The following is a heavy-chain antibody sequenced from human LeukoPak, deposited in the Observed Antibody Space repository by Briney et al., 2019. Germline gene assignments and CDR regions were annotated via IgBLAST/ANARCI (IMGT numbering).Heavy chain of an antibody. CDR3: ARGGGLLWFGELFQYNWFDP. J-gene: IGHJ5*02. D-gene: IGHD3-10*01. Sequence: ASVKVSCKASGYTFTGYYMHWVRQAPGQGLEWMGRINPNSGGTNYAQKFQGRVTITADEPTSTAYMELSSLRSEDTAVYYCARGGGLLWFGELFQYNWFDPWGQGTLVTVSS. CDR1: GYTFTGYY. CDR2: INPNSGGT. V-gene: IGHV1-2*06.